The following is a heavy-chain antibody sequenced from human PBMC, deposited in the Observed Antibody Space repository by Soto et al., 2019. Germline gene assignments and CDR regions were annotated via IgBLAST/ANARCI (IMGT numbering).Heavy chain of an antibody. CDR1: GFTFSSYA. CDR3: AKMFRITGTTCIFDY. Sequence: PGGSLRLSCAASGFTFSSYAMSWVRQAPGKGLEWVSAISGSGGSTYYADSVKGRFTISRDNSKNTLYLQMNSLRAEDTAVYYCAKMFRITGTTCIFDYWGQGTLVTVSS. J-gene: IGHJ4*02. D-gene: IGHD1-7*01. V-gene: IGHV3-23*01. CDR2: ISGSGGST.